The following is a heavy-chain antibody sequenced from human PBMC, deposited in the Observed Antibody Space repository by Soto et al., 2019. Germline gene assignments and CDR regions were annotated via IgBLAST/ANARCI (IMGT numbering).Heavy chain of an antibody. CDR2: IIPIFGTA. CDR3: AREGASGSHIGY. J-gene: IGHJ4*02. D-gene: IGHD3-22*01. V-gene: IGHV1-69*01. Sequence: QVQLVQSGAEVKKPGSSVKVSCKASGGTFSSYAISWVRQAPGQGLEWMGGIIPIFGTANYAQKFRGRVTSTADEATSTAYMELSSLRSEDTAVYYCAREGASGSHIGYWGQGTLVTVSS. CDR1: GGTFSSYA.